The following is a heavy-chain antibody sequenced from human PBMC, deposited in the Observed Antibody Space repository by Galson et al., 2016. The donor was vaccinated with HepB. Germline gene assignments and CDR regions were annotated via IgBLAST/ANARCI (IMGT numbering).Heavy chain of an antibody. CDR2: ISYDGSND. CDR3: ARESTEHYSGMDV. Sequence: SLSLSCAASGFIFSSHAMHWVRPAPSMGLEGAGEISYDGSNDYYVVSVEGRFTIARDNSKNTLDLQMNSLKTEDTAVYYCARESTEHYSGMDVWGQGTTVIVSS. V-gene: IGHV3-30*04. J-gene: IGHJ6*01. D-gene: IGHD1-26*01. CDR1: GFIFSSHA.